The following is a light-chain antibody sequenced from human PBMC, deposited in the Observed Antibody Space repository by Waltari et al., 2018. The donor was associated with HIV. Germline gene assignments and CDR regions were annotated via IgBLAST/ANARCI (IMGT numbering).Light chain of an antibody. CDR3: QAWDSKTAYV. CDR1: ELGDKY. J-gene: IGLJ1*01. V-gene: IGLV3-1*01. CDR2: QDT. Sequence: SYDLTQPPSVSVSPGQTATITCSGDELGDKYACWYQQKPGQSPILVIYQDTKRPSGIPERFSGSISGNTATLTISGTQAMDEADYYCQAWDSKTAYVFGTGTKVTVL.